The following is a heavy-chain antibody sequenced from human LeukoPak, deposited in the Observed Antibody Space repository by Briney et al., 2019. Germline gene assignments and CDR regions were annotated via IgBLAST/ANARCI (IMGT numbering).Heavy chain of an antibody. V-gene: IGHV3-23*01. D-gene: IGHD3-10*02. CDR3: AKDRRVRGYYFLGGGGYFDY. CDR1: GFMFGTYA. CDR2: ITATATTS. J-gene: IGHJ4*02. Sequence: TGGSLRLSCAASGFMFGTYAMSWVRQAPGKGLELVAAITATATTSYFADSVKGRFTISRDNSRNTLYLQMSSLRADDTAIYYCAKDRRVRGYYFLGGGGYFDYWGQGSLVTVSS.